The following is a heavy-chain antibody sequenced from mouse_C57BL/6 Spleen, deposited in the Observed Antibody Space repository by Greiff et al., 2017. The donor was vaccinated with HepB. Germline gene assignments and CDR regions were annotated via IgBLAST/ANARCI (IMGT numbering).Heavy chain of an antibody. CDR3: ATSTAKFSYGY. CDR1: GFNITDDY. Sequence: VQLQQSGAELVRPGASVKLSCTASGFNITDDYMHWVKQRPEQGLEWIGWIDPENGDTEYASKFQGKATITADTSSNTAYLQLSSLTSEDTAVYYSATSTAKFSYGYWGTGTTLTVSS. CDR2: IDPENGDT. V-gene: IGHV14-4*01. J-gene: IGHJ2*01. D-gene: IGHD3-1*01.